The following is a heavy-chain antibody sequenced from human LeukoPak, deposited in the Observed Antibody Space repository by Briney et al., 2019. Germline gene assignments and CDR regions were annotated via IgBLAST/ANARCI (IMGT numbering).Heavy chain of an antibody. Sequence: ASVKVSCKASGYTFTSYDINWVRQATGQGLEWVGWMNPNSGNTGYAQKFQGRVSMTRNTSISPAFMELSRLRSEDTAVYYCARGLRYFYWLSPWGQGTPVTVSS. J-gene: IGHJ5*02. D-gene: IGHD3-9*01. V-gene: IGHV1-8*01. CDR3: ARGLRYFYWLSP. CDR2: MNPNSGNT. CDR1: GYTFTSYD.